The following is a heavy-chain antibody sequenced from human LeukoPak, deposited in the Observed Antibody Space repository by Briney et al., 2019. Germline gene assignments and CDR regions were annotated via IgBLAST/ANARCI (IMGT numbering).Heavy chain of an antibody. Sequence: GASVKVSCKASGYTFTSYGISPVRQAPRHGLRWMGWSSGNNGNTNYAQKLQGRVTMTTDKATSTAYMELRSLRSDDTAVYYCAREGPLRGAFDIWGQGTMVTVSS. J-gene: IGHJ3*02. CDR1: GYTFTSYG. CDR3: AREGPLRGAFDI. V-gene: IGHV1-18*01. CDR2: SSGNNGNT.